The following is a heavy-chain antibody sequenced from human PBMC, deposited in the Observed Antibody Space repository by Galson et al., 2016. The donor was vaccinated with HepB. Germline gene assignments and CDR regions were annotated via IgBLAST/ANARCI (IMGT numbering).Heavy chain of an antibody. CDR2: ISNSSDYI. Sequence: SLRLSCAASGFNFSNHGMNWVRQAPGQGLEWVASISNSSDYIYYVDSAKGRFTISRDNANNSLYLQMNSLRVEDTALYYCAGVVRATTLDYWGQGTLVTVFS. CDR1: GFNFSNHG. CDR3: AGVVRATTLDY. J-gene: IGHJ4*02. D-gene: IGHD1-26*01. V-gene: IGHV3-21*01.